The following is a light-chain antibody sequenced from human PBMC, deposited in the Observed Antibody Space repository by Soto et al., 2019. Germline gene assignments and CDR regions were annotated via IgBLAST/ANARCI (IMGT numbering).Light chain of an antibody. CDR3: QSYDSNLGGHV. CDR1: SSNVGAVHT. V-gene: IGLV1-40*01. J-gene: IGLJ1*01. CDR2: GNN. Sequence: QSVLTQPPSVSGAPGQRVTISCTGRSSNVGAVHTVQWCQQLSGSAPKLLIFGNNKRASGVPDRFSGSKSVTSASLAITGLQPEDEGDYYCQSYDSNLGGHVFGTGTKLTVL.